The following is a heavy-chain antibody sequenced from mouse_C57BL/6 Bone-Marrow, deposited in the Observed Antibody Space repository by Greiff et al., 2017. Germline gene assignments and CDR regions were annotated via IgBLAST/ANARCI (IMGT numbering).Heavy chain of an antibody. D-gene: IGHD2-5*01. CDR2: IDPENGDT. Sequence: VQLKESGAELVRPGASVKLSCTASGFNIKDDYMHWVKQRPEQGLEWIGWIDPENGDTEYASKFQGKATITADTSSNTAYLQLSSLTSEDTAVYYCTTRYSNAWFAYWGQGTLVTVSA. CDR3: TTRYSNAWFAY. J-gene: IGHJ3*01. CDR1: GFNIKDDY. V-gene: IGHV14-4*01.